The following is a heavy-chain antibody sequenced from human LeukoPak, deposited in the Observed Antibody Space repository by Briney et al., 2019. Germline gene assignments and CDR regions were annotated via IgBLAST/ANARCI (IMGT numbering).Heavy chain of an antibody. V-gene: IGHV3-23*01. CDR1: GFTFSSHG. J-gene: IGHJ4*02. CDR2: ISPNGVIT. Sequence: GGTLRLSCTASGFTFSSHGMNWVRQAPGKGLEWVSGISPNGVITYYADSVKGRFTISRDNSKGTVYLQMNSLRPEDTAVYYCAKDDAWLQYGNWGRGTLVTVSS. D-gene: IGHD5-24*01. CDR3: AKDDAWLQYGN.